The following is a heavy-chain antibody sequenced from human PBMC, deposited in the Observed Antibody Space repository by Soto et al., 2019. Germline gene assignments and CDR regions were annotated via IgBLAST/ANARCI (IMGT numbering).Heavy chain of an antibody. CDR1: GYAFTSNP. D-gene: IGHD2-15*01. Sequence: ASVKVSCKASGYAFTSNPIQWVRQAPGQSLEWVGWVNVGNGDTRYSQKFQGRVTITRDTSASTVYMELSSLRSEDTAVYYCAREGYRSGNECFDPWGQGTLVTVSS. V-gene: IGHV1-3*01. CDR3: AREGYRSGNECFDP. J-gene: IGHJ5*02. CDR2: VNVGNGDT.